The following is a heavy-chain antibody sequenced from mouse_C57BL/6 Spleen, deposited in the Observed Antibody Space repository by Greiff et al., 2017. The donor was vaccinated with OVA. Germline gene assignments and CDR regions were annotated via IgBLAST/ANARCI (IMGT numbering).Heavy chain of an antibody. D-gene: IGHD3-2*02. V-gene: IGHV5-17*01. CDR3: ATQATPHYYAMDY. CDR2: ISSGSSTI. Sequence: EVMLVESGGGLVKPGGSLKLSCAASGFTFSDYGMHWVRQAPEKGLEWVAYISSGSSTIYYADTVKGRFTISRDNAKNTLFLQMTSLRSEDMAMYYCATQATPHYYAMDYWGQGTSVTVSS. CDR1: GFTFSDYG. J-gene: IGHJ4*01.